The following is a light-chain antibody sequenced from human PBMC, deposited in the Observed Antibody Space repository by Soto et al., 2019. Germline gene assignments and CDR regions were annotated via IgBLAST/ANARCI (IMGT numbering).Light chain of an antibody. J-gene: IGKJ1*01. CDR3: QQYHGYSRT. V-gene: IGKV1-5*01. CDR2: DVS. Sequence: SGSVGDRVTITLRASQTISDSLAWYQQKPRKAPDLLISDVSSLERGVASRFSGSGSGTEFTLTISSMQPDDFATYYCQQYHGYSRTFGQGTKV. CDR1: QTISDS.